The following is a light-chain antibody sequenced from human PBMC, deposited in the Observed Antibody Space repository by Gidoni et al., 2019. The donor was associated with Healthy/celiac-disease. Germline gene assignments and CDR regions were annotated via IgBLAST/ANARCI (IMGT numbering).Light chain of an antibody. Sequence: DIQMTQSPSTLSASVGDRVTITCRASQSISSRLAWYQQKPGKAPKLLIYKASSLESGVPSRFSGSGSGKEFTLTISSLQPDDFATYYCQQYNSYPRTFGGGTKVEIK. V-gene: IGKV1-5*03. CDR2: KAS. J-gene: IGKJ4*01. CDR3: QQYNSYPRT. CDR1: QSISSR.